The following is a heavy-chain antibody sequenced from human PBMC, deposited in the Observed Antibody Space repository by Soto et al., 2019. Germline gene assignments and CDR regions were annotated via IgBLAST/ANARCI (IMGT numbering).Heavy chain of an antibody. CDR1: SGSFSGYY. Sequence: SETLSLTCTVYSGSFSGYYWSWIRQPPGKGLEWIGEINDSGITDYNPSLKSRVTISLDTAKNQFSLKLTSVTAADTAVYYCAESSSYSGMDVWGQATTVIV. CDR2: INDSGIT. J-gene: IGHJ6*02. D-gene: IGHD1-26*01. CDR3: AESSSYSGMDV. V-gene: IGHV4-34*01.